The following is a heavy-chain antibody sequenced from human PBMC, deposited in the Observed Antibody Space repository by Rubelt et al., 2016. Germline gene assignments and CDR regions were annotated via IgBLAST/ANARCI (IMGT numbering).Heavy chain of an antibody. Sequence: QVQLQQWGAGLLKPSETLSLTCAVYGGSFSGYYWSWIRQPPGKGLEWIGEINHSGSTNYNPSLKSRVTISVDTSKNQFSRKLSSVTAADTAVYYCARASIYYGMDVWGQGTTVTVSS. J-gene: IGHJ6*02. V-gene: IGHV4-34*01. CDR1: GGSFSGYY. CDR3: ARASIYYGMDV. CDR2: INHSGST.